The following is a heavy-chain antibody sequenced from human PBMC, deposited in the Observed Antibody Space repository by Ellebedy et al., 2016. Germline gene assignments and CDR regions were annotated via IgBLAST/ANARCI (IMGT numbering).Heavy chain of an antibody. CDR3: ARTVAATPYAFDI. J-gene: IGHJ3*02. CDR2: IYPGDSDT. D-gene: IGHD2-15*01. V-gene: IGHV5-51*01. CDR1: GYSFTSYW. Sequence: GGSLRLSCKGSGYSFTSYWIGWVRQMPGKGLEWMGIIYPGDSDTRYSPSFQGQVTISADKSISTAYLQWSSLKASDTAMYYCARTVAATPYAFDIWGQGTMVTVSS.